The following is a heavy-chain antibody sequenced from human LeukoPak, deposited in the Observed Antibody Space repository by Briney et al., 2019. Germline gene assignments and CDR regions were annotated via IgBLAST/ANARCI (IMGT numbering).Heavy chain of an antibody. CDR1: GFTSSDYA. D-gene: IGHD5-24*01. CDR2: ISYDGSNK. CDR3: ARDQIKDAYNYDYFDY. V-gene: IGHV3-30*04. Sequence: PGRSLRLSCTASGFTSSDYAMYWVRQAPGKGLEWVAVISYDGSNKYYADSVKGRFTISRDNSKNTLYLQMNSLRSEDTALYYCARDQIKDAYNYDYFDYWGQGTLVTVSS. J-gene: IGHJ4*02.